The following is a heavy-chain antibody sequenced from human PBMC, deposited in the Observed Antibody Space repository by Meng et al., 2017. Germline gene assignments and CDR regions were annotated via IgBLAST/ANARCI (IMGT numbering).Heavy chain of an antibody. CDR3: ARGLGYSSGWYPPVYYFDY. CDR1: GFTVSSNY. J-gene: IGHJ4*02. Sequence: GESLKISCAASGFTVSSNYMSWVRQAPGKGLEWVSVIYSGGSTYYADSVKGRFTISRDNSKNTLYLQMNSLRAEDTAVYYCARGLGYSSGWYPPVYYFDYWGQGTLVTVPQ. CDR2: IYSGGST. D-gene: IGHD6-19*01. V-gene: IGHV3-53*01.